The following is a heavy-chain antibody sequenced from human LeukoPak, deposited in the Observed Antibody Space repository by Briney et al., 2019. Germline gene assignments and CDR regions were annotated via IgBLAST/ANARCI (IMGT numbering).Heavy chain of an antibody. J-gene: IGHJ5*02. D-gene: IGHD3-3*01. CDR2: INPNSGGT. V-gene: IGHV1-2*02. CDR3: ARDHGITTFGVVINRFDP. CDR1: GYTFTGYY. Sequence: ASVKVSCKASGYTFTGYYMHWVRQAPGQGLEWMGWINPNSGGTNYAQKFQGRVTMTRDTSISTAYMELSRLRSDDTAVYYCARDHGITTFGVVINRFDPWGRGTLVTVSS.